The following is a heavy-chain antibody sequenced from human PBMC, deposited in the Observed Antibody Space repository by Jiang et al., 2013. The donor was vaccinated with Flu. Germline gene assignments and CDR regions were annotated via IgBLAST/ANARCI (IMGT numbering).Heavy chain of an antibody. CDR2: FDPEDGET. D-gene: IGHD3-22*01. J-gene: IGHJ4*02. Sequence: TELSMHWVRQAPGKGLEWMGGFDPEDGETIYAQKFQGRVTMTEDTSTDTAYVELSSLRSEDTAVYYCATGDSGWARLYFDYWGQGTLVTASS. CDR3: ATGDSGWARLYFDY. CDR1: TELS. V-gene: IGHV1-24*01.